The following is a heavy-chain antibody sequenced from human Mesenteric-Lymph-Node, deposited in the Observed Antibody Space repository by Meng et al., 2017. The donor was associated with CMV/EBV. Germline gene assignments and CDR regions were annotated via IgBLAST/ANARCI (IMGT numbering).Heavy chain of an antibody. Sequence: ASVKVSCKASGYTFSDYYLHWVRQAPSQGLEWMGWITPKRGAINYAQKFQGRITMTRDTSISTAYMDLSRLRSDDTAVYYCARSLIPTAPCHGMDVWGQGTTVTVSS. CDR1: GYTFSDYY. CDR3: ARSLIPTAPCHGMDV. J-gene: IGHJ6*02. CDR2: ITPKRGAI. V-gene: IGHV1-2*02. D-gene: IGHD3-16*01.